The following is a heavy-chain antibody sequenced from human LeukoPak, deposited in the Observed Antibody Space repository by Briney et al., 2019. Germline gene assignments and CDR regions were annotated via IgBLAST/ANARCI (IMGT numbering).Heavy chain of an antibody. CDR3: ARDPHVVENYFDY. V-gene: IGHV3-21*01. CDR2: ISSSSSYI. J-gene: IGHJ4*02. D-gene: IGHD2-15*01. CDR1: GFTFSSYS. Sequence: GGSLRLSCAASGFTFSSYSMNWVRQAPGKGLEWVSSISSSSSYIYYADSVKGRFTISRDNAKNSLYLQMNSLRAEDTAVYYCARDPHVVENYFDYWGQGTQVTVSS.